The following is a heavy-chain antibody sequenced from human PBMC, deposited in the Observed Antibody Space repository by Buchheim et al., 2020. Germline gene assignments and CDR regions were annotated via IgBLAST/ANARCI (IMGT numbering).Heavy chain of an antibody. CDR2: INHSGST. D-gene: IGHD3-10*01. V-gene: IGHV4-34*01. CDR3: ARAPKRITMVQGKAGRMDV. Sequence: QVQLQQWGAGLLKPSETLSLTCAVYGGSFSGYYWSWIRQPPGKGLEWIGEINHSGSTNYNPSLKSRVTISVDTSKNQFSLKLSSVTAADTAVYYCARAPKRITMVQGKAGRMDVWGQGT. CDR1: GGSFSGYY. J-gene: IGHJ6*02.